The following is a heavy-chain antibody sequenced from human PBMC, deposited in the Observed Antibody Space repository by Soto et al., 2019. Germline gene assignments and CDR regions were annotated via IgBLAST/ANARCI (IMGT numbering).Heavy chain of an antibody. J-gene: IGHJ6*02. Sequence: SVKVSCKASGGTFSSYAISWVRQAPGQGLEWMGGIIPIFGTANYAQKFQGRVTITADESTSTAYMELSSLRSEDTAVYYCARDFHEQYYYDSSGYYPPHYYYYYGMDVWGQGTTVTVS. V-gene: IGHV1-69*13. CDR3: ARDFHEQYYYDSSGYYPPHYYYYYGMDV. D-gene: IGHD3-22*01. CDR1: GGTFSSYA. CDR2: IIPIFGTA.